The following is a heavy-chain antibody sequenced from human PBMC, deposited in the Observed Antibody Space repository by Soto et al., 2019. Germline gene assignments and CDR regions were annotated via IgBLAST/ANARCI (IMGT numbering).Heavy chain of an antibody. V-gene: IGHV3-48*02. D-gene: IGHD6-19*01. CDR1: GFTFSTFS. CDR2: ISGGGRPI. CDR3: ARDLGWAFDS. Sequence: VQLVESGGGSVQPGGSLRLSCAAAGFTFSTFSMNWVRQAPGRGLEWISYISGGGRPISYADSVKGRFTISRDNAKNSLYLQMDSLTDEYTAVYYCARDLGWAFDSWGQGTLVTVSS. J-gene: IGHJ4*02.